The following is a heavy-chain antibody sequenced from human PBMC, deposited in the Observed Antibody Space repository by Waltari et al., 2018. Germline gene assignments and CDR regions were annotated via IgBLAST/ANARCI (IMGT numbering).Heavy chain of an antibody. CDR1: GFSLRSYG. D-gene: IGHD3-10*01. J-gene: IGHJ4*02. CDR3: SSKHSGEIYYFER. Sequence: VQLVESGGGVVQPGGSLRLSCAASGFSLRSYGMHWVRQAPGKGLEVVSYIQSDVGKTYYSESVKGRFTISRDNSKNTLYLQMNNLRVEDTAVYYCSSKHSGEIYYFERWGQGTLVTVSS. V-gene: IGHV3-30*02. CDR2: IQSDVGKT.